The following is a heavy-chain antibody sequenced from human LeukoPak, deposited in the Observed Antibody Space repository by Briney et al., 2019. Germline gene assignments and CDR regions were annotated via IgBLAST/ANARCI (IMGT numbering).Heavy chain of an antibody. CDR3: AREPTTTMVLGVKWFDP. Sequence: GASVKVSCKASVYTFPHYYMHWVRQAPGQGLEWMGWINPNSGGTNYAQKFQGRVTMTRDTSISTAYMEMSRLRSDDTAVYYCAREPTTTMVLGVKWFDPWGQGTLVTVSS. V-gene: IGHV1-2*02. CDR2: INPNSGGT. D-gene: IGHD3-10*01. J-gene: IGHJ5*02. CDR1: VYTFPHYY.